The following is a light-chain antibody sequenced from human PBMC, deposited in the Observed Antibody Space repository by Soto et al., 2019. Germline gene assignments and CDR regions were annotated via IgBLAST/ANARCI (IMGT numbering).Light chain of an antibody. CDR3: QQSYNSPQT. CDR1: QTIMTY. CDR2: AAS. V-gene: IGKV1-39*01. Sequence: DIQMTQSPSSLSASVGDEVTITCRASQTIMTYLNWYQLKPGKPPRLLIYAASSLQGGVPSRFSGSGSGTDFTLTISTLQPEDFATYSRQQSYNSPQTFGQGT. J-gene: IGKJ1*01.